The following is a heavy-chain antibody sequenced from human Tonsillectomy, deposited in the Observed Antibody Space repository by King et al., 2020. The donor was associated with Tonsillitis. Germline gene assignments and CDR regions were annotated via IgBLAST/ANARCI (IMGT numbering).Heavy chain of an antibody. Sequence: QLQESGPGLVKPSETRSLTCTVSSGSISSSSYYWGWIRQTPGKVLEWSGSIFYSGCTFYNPSLKSRVTISVDTSKNQFSLKLSSVTVADTAVYYCARLMDSSSPSWFDPWGQGTLVTVSS. V-gene: IGHV4-39*01. CDR1: SGSISSSSYY. D-gene: IGHD2-2*01. CDR2: IFYSGCT. CDR3: ARLMDSSSPSWFDP. J-gene: IGHJ5*02.